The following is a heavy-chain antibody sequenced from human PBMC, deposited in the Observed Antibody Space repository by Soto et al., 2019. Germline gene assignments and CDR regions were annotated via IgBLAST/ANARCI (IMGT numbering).Heavy chain of an antibody. D-gene: IGHD3-10*01. CDR3: GKENGFGEVQSVDP. Sequence: VQLVQSGAEVRKPGASVKVSCKASGYTFTTYYIHWVRQAPGQGLEWMGTINPDSGSTSHAQSFPGRGTQNTDTFKRNGYKETKRLGFDETAIYYRGKENGFGEVQSVDPWGQGTLVTVSS. V-gene: IGHV1-46*03. CDR1: GYTFTTYY. J-gene: IGHJ5*02. CDR2: INPDSGST.